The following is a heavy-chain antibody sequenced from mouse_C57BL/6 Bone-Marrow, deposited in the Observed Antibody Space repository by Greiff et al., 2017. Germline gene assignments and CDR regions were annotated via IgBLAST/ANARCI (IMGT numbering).Heavy chain of an antibody. CDR1: GFNIKDYY. CDR2: IDPEDGDT. V-gene: IGHV14-1*01. J-gene: IGHJ2*01. CDR3: TTPYYGSSYYFDY. Sequence: VQLQQSGAELVRPGASVKLSCTASGFNIKDYYMHWVKQRPEQGLEWIGRIDPEDGDTEYAPKFQGKATMTADTSSNPAYLQLSSLTSEDTAVYYCTTPYYGSSYYFDYWGQGTTLTVSS. D-gene: IGHD1-1*01.